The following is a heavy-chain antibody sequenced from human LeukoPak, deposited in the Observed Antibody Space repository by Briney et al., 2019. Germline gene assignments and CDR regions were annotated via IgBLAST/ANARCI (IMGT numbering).Heavy chain of an antibody. Sequence: GASVEVSCKASGYTFTNLYMHWVRQAPGQGLEWMGFIKSNTGGTVYAQKFQGRVTMTRDTSISTAYMELSRLTSDDTAVYFCASHNYDFDFDYWGQGTLVTVSS. CDR1: GYTFTNLY. D-gene: IGHD4-11*01. J-gene: IGHJ4*02. CDR3: ASHNYDFDFDY. V-gene: IGHV1-2*02. CDR2: IKSNTGGT.